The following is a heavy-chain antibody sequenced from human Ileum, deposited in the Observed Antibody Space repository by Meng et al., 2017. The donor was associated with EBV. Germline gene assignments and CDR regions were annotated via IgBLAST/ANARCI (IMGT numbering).Heavy chain of an antibody. CDR1: GGSTSSYY. J-gene: IGHJ4*02. Sequence: QAHLQEAGSGLVKPSETRSLPCTVSGGSTSSYYWSWIRQPPGKGLEWIGYIYYSGSTNYNPSLKSRVTISVDTSKNQFSLNLSSVTAADTAVYYCARGGWSLDYWGQGTLVTVSS. CDR3: ARGGWSLDY. CDR2: IYYSGST. D-gene: IGHD2-15*01. V-gene: IGHV4-59*08.